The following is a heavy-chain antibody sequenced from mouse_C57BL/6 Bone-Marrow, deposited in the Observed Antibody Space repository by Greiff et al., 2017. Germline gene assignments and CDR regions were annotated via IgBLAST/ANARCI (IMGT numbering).Heavy chain of an antibody. CDR3: ARHEAGTTVVATGSYFDY. CDR2: FYPGSGSI. CDR1: GYTYTEYT. V-gene: IGHV1-62-2*01. D-gene: IGHD1-1*01. Sequence: QVQLQQSGAELVKPGASVKLSCKASGYTYTEYTIHWVKQRSGQGLEWIGWFYPGSGSIKYNEKFKDKATLTADKSSSTVYMELSRLTSEDSAVYFCARHEAGTTVVATGSYFDYWGQGTTLTVSS. J-gene: IGHJ2*01.